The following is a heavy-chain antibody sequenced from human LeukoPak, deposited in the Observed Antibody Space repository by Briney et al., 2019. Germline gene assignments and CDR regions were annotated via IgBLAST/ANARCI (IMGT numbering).Heavy chain of an antibody. J-gene: IGHJ4*02. CDR1: GGSISSYY. Sequence: SETLSLTCTVSGGSISSYYWSWIRQPAGKGLEWIGRIYTSGSTNYNPSLKSRVTMSVDTSKNQFSLKLSSVTAADTAVYYCASPGIIRAGTDRGFDYWGQGTLVTVSS. V-gene: IGHV4-4*07. CDR2: IYTSGST. D-gene: IGHD6-13*01. CDR3: ASPGIIRAGTDRGFDY.